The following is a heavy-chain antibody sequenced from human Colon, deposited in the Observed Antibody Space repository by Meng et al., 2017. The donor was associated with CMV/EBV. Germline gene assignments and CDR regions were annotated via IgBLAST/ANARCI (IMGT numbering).Heavy chain of an antibody. CDR2: INGGGGDT. J-gene: IGHJ4*02. V-gene: IGHV3-23*01. CDR3: ARTPDLGYCSHTSCSRIDY. D-gene: IGHD2-2*03. Sequence: GESLKISCAASGFTFSNHGMSWVRQAPGKGLEWVAAINGGGGDTYYADSVKGRLIVSRVNSENTLYLQMNSLRAEDTAVYFCARTPDLGYCSHTSCSRIDYWGQGTLVTVSS. CDR1: GFTFSNHG.